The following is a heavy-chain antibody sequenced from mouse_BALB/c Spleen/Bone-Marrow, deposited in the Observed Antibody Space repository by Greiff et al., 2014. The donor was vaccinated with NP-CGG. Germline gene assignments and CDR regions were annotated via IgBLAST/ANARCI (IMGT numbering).Heavy chain of an antibody. Sequence: DVQLQESGPGLVKPSQSLSLTCSVTGYSITSGYYWNWIRQFPGNKLEWMGYISYDGSNNYNPSLKNRISITRDTSKNQFFLKLNSVTTEDTATYYCARGGYDGRGFAYWGQGTLVTVSA. D-gene: IGHD2-14*01. CDR1: GYSITSGYY. V-gene: IGHV3-6*02. CDR2: ISYDGSN. J-gene: IGHJ3*01. CDR3: ARGGYDGRGFAY.